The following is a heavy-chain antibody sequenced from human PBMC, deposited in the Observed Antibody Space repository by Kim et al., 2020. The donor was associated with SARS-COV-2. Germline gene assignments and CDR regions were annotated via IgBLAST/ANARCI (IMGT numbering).Heavy chain of an antibody. Sequence: DPVNGRFSISRDNSKNTLYLQMNSLRTEDTAGYYCARVRLVITLSDAFDIWGQGTMVTVSS. D-gene: IGHD3-22*01. CDR3: ARVRLVITLSDAFDI. J-gene: IGHJ3*02. V-gene: IGHV3-30*01.